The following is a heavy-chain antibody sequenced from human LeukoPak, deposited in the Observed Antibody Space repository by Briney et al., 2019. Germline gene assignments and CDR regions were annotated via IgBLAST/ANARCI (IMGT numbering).Heavy chain of an antibody. CDR3: AIGWQLDRFDY. J-gene: IGHJ4*02. V-gene: IGHV3-48*03. Sequence: GSLRLSCASSGFTFSSYEMNWVRQAPGKGLEWVSYISSSGSTIYYADSVKGRFTISRDNAQTSLYLQMNSLRAEDTAVYYCAIGWQLDRFDYWGQGTLVTVSS. D-gene: IGHD6-6*01. CDR2: ISSSGSTI. CDR1: GFTFSSYE.